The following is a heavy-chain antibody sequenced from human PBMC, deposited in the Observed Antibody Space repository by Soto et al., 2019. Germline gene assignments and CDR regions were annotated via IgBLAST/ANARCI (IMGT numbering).Heavy chain of an antibody. CDR1: SGSISSGGYY. J-gene: IGHJ4*02. Sequence: SETLSLTCTVSSGSISSGGYYWSWIRQHPGKGLEWIGYIYYSGSTYYNPSLKSRVTISVDTSKNQFSLKLSSVTAADTAVYYCARELVGAHFDYWGQGTLVTVSS. D-gene: IGHD1-26*01. V-gene: IGHV4-31*03. CDR3: ARELVGAHFDY. CDR2: IYYSGST.